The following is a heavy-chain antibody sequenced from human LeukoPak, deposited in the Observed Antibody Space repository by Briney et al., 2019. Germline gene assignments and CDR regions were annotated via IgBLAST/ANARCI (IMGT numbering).Heavy chain of an antibody. CDR2: INERGSET. D-gene: IGHD2-15*01. J-gene: IGHJ4*02. V-gene: IGHV3-7*01. Sequence: GGSLRLSCAASGFVLSNHWMTWVRQAPGKGLEWVANINERGSETYYADYVKGRFTISRDNTKKSLFLQLNSLSVEDTATYYCAKDYSFSNFNWGQGTLVTVSS. CDR3: AKDYSFSNFN. CDR1: GFVLSNHW.